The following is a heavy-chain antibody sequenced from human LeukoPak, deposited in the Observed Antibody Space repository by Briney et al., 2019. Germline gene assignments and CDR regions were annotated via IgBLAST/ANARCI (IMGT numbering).Heavy chain of an antibody. V-gene: IGHV4-39*01. J-gene: IGHJ4*02. CDR1: GGSISSSSYY. CDR2: IYYSGST. D-gene: IGHD4-17*01. CDR3: ARIHYGDLLPDY. Sequence: SETLSLTCTVSGGSISSSSYYWGWICQPPGKGLEWIGSIYYSGSTYYNPSLKSRVTISVDTSKNQFSLKLSSVTAADTAVYYCARIHYGDLLPDYWGQGTLVTVSS.